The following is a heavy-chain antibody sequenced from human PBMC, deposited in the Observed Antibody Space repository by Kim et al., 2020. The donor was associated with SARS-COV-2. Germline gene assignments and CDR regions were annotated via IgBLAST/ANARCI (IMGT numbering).Heavy chain of an antibody. V-gene: IGHV1-2*02. CDR2: INPNSGDT. D-gene: IGHD1-26*01. Sequence: ASVKVSCKASGYTFSDYYIQWVRQAPGQGLEWMGWINPNSGDTNYAQNFQGRVAMTSDTSINTAYMELNRLTSDDTAVYFCVREMKRDSYYGIDNWGQGTLVIVSS. CDR3: VREMKRDSYYGIDN. CDR1: GYTFSDYY. J-gene: IGHJ4*02.